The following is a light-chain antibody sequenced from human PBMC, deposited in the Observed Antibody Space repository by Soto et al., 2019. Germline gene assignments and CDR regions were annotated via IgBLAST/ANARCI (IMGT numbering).Light chain of an antibody. CDR2: LAS. CDR1: QSVLYSSNNKNY. J-gene: IGKJ1*01. Sequence: DIVMTQSPDSLAVSLGERATINCKSSQSVLYSSNNKNYLAWYQQKPGQPPKLLIYLASTRESGVPDRFSGRGSGTDFTLTISSLQAEDVAVYYCQQYYSTPWTFGQGTKVEIK. CDR3: QQYYSTPWT. V-gene: IGKV4-1*01.